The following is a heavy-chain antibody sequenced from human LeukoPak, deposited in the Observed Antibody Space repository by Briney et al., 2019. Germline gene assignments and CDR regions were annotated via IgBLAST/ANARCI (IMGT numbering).Heavy chain of an antibody. J-gene: IGHJ2*01. CDR2: IWHSGIT. CDR1: GGSISSSNW. CDR3: AREIFSGTYGDGKYFDL. V-gene: IGHV4-4*02. Sequence: SGTLSLTCAVSGGSISSSNWWSLVRQTPGKGLEWIGEIWHSGITNFNPSLKSRLTMSVDKSKNQFSLKLSSVTAADTAVYLCAREIFSGTYGDGKYFDLWGRGTLVTVSS. D-gene: IGHD1-26*01.